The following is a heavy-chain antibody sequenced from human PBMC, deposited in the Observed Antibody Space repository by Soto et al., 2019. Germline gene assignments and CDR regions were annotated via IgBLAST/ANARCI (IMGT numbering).Heavy chain of an antibody. CDR2: IYYSGST. CDR1: GGSISSGGYY. CDR3: ARAQYSSPLDYYYGMDV. D-gene: IGHD6-13*01. Sequence: TLSLTCTVSGGSISSGGYYWSWIRQHPGKGLEWIGYIYYSGSTYYNPSLKSRGTISVDTSKNQFSLKLSSVTAADTAVYYCARAQYSSPLDYYYGMDVWGQGTTVTVSS. V-gene: IGHV4-31*03. J-gene: IGHJ6*02.